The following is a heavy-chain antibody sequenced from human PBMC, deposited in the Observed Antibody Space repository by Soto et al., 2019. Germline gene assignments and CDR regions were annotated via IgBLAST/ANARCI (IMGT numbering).Heavy chain of an antibody. D-gene: IGHD6-13*01. J-gene: IGHJ4*02. CDR1: GVSISSHDW. V-gene: IGHV4-4*02. CDR2: SHQSGNT. CDR3: ATRDSSRFY. Sequence: QVQLQESGPGLVKPSGTLSLTCAVSGVSISSHDWWTWVRQPPGKGLEWIGESHQSGNTNYNSSLESRGTLSVEKAKNPFPPKLTPVALADPAVYYCATRDSSRFYWGQGTLVTVSS.